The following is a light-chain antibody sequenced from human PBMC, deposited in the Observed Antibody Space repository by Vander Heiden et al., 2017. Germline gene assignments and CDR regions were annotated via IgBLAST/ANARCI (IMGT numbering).Light chain of an antibody. CDR3: AAWDDSRGV. V-gene: IGLV1-47*01. CDR2: RNN. CDR1: SSNIGSNY. J-gene: IGLJ2*01. Sequence: QPVLTQPPSASGTPGQRVNISCSGSSSNIGSNYVYWYQQLPGTAPKLLIYRNNQRPSGVPDRFSGSKSGTSASLASSGLRSEDEADYYCAAWDDSRGVFGGGTKLTVL.